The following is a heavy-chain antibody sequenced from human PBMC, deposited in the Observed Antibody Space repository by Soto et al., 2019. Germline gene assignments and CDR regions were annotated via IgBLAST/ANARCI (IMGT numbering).Heavy chain of an antibody. CDR3: ARGGGSGDS. Sequence: EVQLVESGGGLVQPGGSLRLSCAASGFTFSDYWMSWVRQAPGKGLEWVANIHQNGGERHYVDSVKGRFSISRDNAKKSLFLQMDSLRAEDTAVYYCARGGGSGDSWGQGTLVTVSS. J-gene: IGHJ4*02. CDR1: GFTFSDYW. V-gene: IGHV3-7*05. D-gene: IGHD2-15*01. CDR2: IHQNGGER.